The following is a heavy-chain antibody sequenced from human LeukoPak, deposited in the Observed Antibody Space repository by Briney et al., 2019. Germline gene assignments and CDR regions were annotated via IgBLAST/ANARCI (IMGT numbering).Heavy chain of an antibody. J-gene: IGHJ4*02. CDR1: GFPFSCSA. Sequence: GGSLKLSCAASGFPFSCSAMHGVGQPSGKGREWVGRIRSKANSYATAYAASVKGRFTISRDDSKHTAYLHLNSLKTEDTAVYCCTRFGSDDGEYAYWGQGTLVTVSS. CDR2: IRSKANSYAT. V-gene: IGHV3-73*01. CDR3: TRFGSDDGEYAY. D-gene: IGHD4-17*01.